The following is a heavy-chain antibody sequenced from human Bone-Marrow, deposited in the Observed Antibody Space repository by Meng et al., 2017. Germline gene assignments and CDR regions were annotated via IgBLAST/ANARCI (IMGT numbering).Heavy chain of an antibody. V-gene: IGHV3-64*01. J-gene: IGHJ3*02. CDR2: ISSNGGST. Sequence: GESLKISCAASGFTFSSYAMHWVRQAPGKGLEYVSAISSNGGSTYYANSVKGRFTISRENSKNTLYLQMGSLRAEDMAVYYCARDSSRAGSSGRAGIWGQGTKVTGSS. D-gene: IGHD6-19*01. CDR3: ARDSSRAGSSGRAGI. CDR1: GFTFSSYA.